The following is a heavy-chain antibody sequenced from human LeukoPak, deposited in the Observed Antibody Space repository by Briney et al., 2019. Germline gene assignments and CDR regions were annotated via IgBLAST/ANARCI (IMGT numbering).Heavy chain of an antibody. CDR2: INHSGST. CDR3: ARAGSSGWANWFDP. D-gene: IGHD6-19*01. J-gene: IGHJ5*02. Sequence: SETLSLTCAVYGGSFSGYYWSWIRQPPGKGLEWIGEINHSGSTNYNPSLKSRVTISVDTSKNQFSLKLSSVTAADTAVYYCARAGSSGWANWFDPWGQGTLVTVSS. V-gene: IGHV4-34*01. CDR1: GGSFSGYY.